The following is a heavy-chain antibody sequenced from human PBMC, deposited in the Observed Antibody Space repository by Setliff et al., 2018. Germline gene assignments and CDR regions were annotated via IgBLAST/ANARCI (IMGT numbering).Heavy chain of an antibody. CDR2: FDPEDGET. D-gene: IGHD5-18*01. CDR1: GYTLTELS. CDR3: ATSVSWIQLVLYPQGHPEPFDY. V-gene: IGHV1-24*01. Sequence: GASVKVSCKVSGYTLTELSMHWVRQAPGKGLEWMGGFDPEDGETIYAQKFQGRVTMTEDTSTDTAHMELSSLRSEDTAVYYCATSVSWIQLVLYPQGHPEPFDYWGQGTLVTVSS. J-gene: IGHJ4*02.